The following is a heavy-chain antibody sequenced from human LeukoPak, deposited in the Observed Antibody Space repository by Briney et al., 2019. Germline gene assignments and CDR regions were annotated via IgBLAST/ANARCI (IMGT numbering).Heavy chain of an antibody. CDR1: GGSFSGYY. J-gene: IGHJ5*02. CDR2: INHSGST. D-gene: IGHD3-9*01. CDR3: ARADYDILTGRQNWFDP. Sequence: SSETLSLTCAVYGGSFSGYYWSWIRQPPGKGLEWIGEINHSGSTNYNPSLKSRVTISVDTSKNQFSLKLSSVTAADTAVYYCARADYDILTGRQNWFDPWGQGTLVTVSS. V-gene: IGHV4-34*01.